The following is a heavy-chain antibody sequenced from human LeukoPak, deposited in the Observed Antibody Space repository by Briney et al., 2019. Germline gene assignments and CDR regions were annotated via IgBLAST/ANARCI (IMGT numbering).Heavy chain of an antibody. Sequence: SQTLSLTCAISGDSVSRNDAGWSWIGQSPSRGLEWLARTYYRSKWYKDDAGSVKGRIIINADTAKNQFSLQVNSVTPEDTALYYCARVKPSRPNYYYYMDVWGKGTTVTVSS. J-gene: IGHJ6*03. D-gene: IGHD1-14*01. CDR3: ARVKPSRPNYYYYMDV. CDR1: GDSVSRNDAG. V-gene: IGHV6-1*01. CDR2: TYYRSKWYK.